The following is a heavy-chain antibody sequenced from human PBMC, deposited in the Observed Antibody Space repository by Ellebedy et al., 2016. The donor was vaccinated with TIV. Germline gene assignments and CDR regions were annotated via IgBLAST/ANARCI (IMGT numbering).Heavy chain of an antibody. CDR2: ISSSSSYI. D-gene: IGHD2-15*01. V-gene: IGHV3-21*01. J-gene: IGHJ6*02. CDR1: GFTFSSYS. CDR3: AREGSVVVVAATTYYYYGMDV. Sequence: GGSLRLSXAASGFTFSSYSMNWVRQAPGKGLEWVSSISSSSSYIYYADSVKGRFTISRDNAKNSLYLQMNSLRAEDTAVYYCAREGSVVVVAATTYYYYGMDVWGQGTTVTVSS.